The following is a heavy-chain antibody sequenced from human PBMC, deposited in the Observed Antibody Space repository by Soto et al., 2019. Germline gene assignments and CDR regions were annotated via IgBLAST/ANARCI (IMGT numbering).Heavy chain of an antibody. CDR2: VSHDGRNT. CDR3: AKVGLKWLVTSDFNY. D-gene: IGHD6-19*01. CDR1: GFTFSDYA. J-gene: IGHJ4*02. Sequence: VQLVESGGGVVQPGRSLRLSCAASGFTFSDYAMHWVRQAPGKGLEWVAVVSHDGRNTHYADSVKSRFTISRDSSKNPVSLEMTSLRAEDTAVYYCAKVGLKWLVTSDFNYWGQGALVTVSS. V-gene: IGHV3-30*18.